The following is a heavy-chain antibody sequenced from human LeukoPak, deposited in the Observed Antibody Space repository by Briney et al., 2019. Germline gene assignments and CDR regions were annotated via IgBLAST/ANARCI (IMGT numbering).Heavy chain of an antibody. V-gene: IGHV3-30*01. D-gene: IGHD3-16*01. CDR2: ISYDGTNK. J-gene: IGHJ6*03. CDR3: ARDQGSLPVWFYYYMDV. CDR1: GFTFSSYA. Sequence: GGSLRLSCAASGFTFSSYAMHWVRQAPGKGLEWLAVISYDGTNKYYADSVKGRFTISRHNSKNTLYLQMNSLRDEDTAVYYCARDQGSLPVWFYYYMDVWGSGTTVTVSS.